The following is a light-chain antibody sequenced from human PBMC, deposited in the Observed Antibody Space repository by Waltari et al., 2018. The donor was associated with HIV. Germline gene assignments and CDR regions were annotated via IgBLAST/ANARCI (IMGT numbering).Light chain of an antibody. CDR2: EDT. Sequence: SYELTQPPSVSVSPGQTASIACSGEHLEDKSASWYQQKPGQSPVLVIYEDTKRPSGIPERSSGSNSGNTATLTISGTQTMDEADYFCQAWDSNSGFFGTGTKLTVL. CDR3: QAWDSNSGF. CDR1: HLEDKS. V-gene: IGLV3-1*01. J-gene: IGLJ1*01.